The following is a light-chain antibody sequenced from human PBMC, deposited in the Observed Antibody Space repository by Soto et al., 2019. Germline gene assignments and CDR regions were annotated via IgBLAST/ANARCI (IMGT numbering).Light chain of an antibody. Sequence: EIVLTESPATLSLSRGERATLSCRASQSVSTYLAWYQQKPGQAPRLLIYDASTRATGIPARFSGSGSGTDFTLTISSLEPEDFAVYHCQQRSNWPSITFGQGTRLEIK. CDR2: DAS. V-gene: IGKV3-11*01. CDR1: QSVSTY. CDR3: QQRSNWPSIT. J-gene: IGKJ5*01.